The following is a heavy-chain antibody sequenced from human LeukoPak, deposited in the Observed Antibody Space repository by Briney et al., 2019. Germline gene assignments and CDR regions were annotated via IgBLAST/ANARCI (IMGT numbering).Heavy chain of an antibody. V-gene: IGHV5-51*01. D-gene: IGHD6-19*01. J-gene: IGHJ4*02. Sequence: GESLKISCKGSGYSFTSYWIGWVRQMPGKGLERVGIIYPGDSDTRYSPSFQGQVTISADKSISTAYLQWSSLKASDTAMYYCARRGSSGWYGGGYFDYWGQGTLVTVSS. CDR3: ARRGSSGWYGGGYFDY. CDR2: IYPGDSDT. CDR1: GYSFTSYW.